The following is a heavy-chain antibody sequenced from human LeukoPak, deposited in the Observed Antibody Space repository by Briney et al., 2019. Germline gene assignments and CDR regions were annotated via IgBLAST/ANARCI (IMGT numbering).Heavy chain of an antibody. D-gene: IGHD4-17*01. CDR3: AKDGSDYGDYGHMDV. Sequence: GGSLRLSCAASGFTFSNYGMHWVRQAPGKGLEWVAFIRCDGRSKYYVDSVKGRFTISRDNSNDMVYLQMNSLRNEDTAVYYCAKDGSDYGDYGHMDVWGKGTTVTISS. CDR2: IRCDGRSK. V-gene: IGHV3-30*02. CDR1: GFTFSNYG. J-gene: IGHJ6*04.